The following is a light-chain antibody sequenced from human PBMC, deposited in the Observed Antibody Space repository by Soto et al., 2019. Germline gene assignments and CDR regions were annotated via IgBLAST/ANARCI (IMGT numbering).Light chain of an antibody. V-gene: IGKV3-20*01. CDR2: GAS. J-gene: IGKJ1*01. CDR1: QSVSSSY. Sequence: DIVLTQSPGTLSLSPGERATLSCRASQSVSSSYLAWYQQKPGQAPRLLIYGASTRATGIPDRFSGSGSGTYFTLTISRLEPEDFAVYYCQQYSSSRTFGQGTKLDIK. CDR3: QQYSSSRT.